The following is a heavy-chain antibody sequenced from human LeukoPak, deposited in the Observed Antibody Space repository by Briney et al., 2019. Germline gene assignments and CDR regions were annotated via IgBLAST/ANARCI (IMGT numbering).Heavy chain of an antibody. CDR2: IWYDGSVT. V-gene: IGHV3-33*01. CDR1: GFSFNGYG. Sequence: GRSLRLSRAASGFSFNGYGMHWGRQAPGKGLEWVAIIWYDGSVTYYDESVKGRFTISIDNSKSTLYLQRDSLRAEDTAVYYCAGHGSGRNSFDPLDHWGQGTLVTVSS. J-gene: IGHJ4*02. D-gene: IGHD1-26*01. CDR3: AGHGSGRNSFDPLDH.